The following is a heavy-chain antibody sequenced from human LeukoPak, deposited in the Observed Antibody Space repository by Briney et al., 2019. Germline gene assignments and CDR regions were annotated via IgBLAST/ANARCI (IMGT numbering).Heavy chain of an antibody. CDR2: ISAYNGNT. CDR1: GYTFTSYG. D-gene: IGHD3-10*01. J-gene: IGHJ4*02. CDR3: ARDRPYGSGSYGYYDY. Sequence: ASVKVSCKASGYTFTSYGISWVRQAPGQGLEWMGWISAYNGNTNYAQKLQGKVTMTTDTSTSTAYMELRSLRSDDTAVYYCARDRPYGSGSYGYYDYWGQGTLVTVSS. V-gene: IGHV1-18*01.